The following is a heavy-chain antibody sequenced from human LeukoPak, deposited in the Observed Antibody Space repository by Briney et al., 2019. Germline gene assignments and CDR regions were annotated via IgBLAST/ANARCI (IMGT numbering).Heavy chain of an antibody. CDR1: GYTFTSYG. D-gene: IGHD3-10*01. Sequence: GASVKVSCKASGYTFTSYGICWVRQAPGQGLEWMGWISAYNGNTNYAQKLQGRVTMTTDTSTSTAYMELRSLRSDDTAVYYCARDRTSGSYYYQTDYFDYWGQETLVTVSS. V-gene: IGHV1-18*01. J-gene: IGHJ4*02. CDR2: ISAYNGNT. CDR3: ARDRTSGSYYYQTDYFDY.